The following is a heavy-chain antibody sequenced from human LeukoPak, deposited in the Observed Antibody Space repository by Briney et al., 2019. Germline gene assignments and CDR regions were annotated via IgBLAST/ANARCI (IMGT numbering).Heavy chain of an antibody. V-gene: IGHV3-21*01. J-gene: IGHJ4*02. Sequence: GGSLRLSCAASGFTLSSYSMNWVRPAPGKGLEWVSSISSSSSYIYYADFVKGRFTISRDNAKNTLYLQMSSLGAEDTAVYYCARGGGNVYWGQGTLVTVSS. D-gene: IGHD4-23*01. CDR1: GFTLSSYS. CDR2: ISSSSSYI. CDR3: ARGGGNVY.